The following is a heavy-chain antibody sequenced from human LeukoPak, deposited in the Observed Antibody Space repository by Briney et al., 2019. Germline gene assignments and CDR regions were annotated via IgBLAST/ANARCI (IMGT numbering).Heavy chain of an antibody. J-gene: IGHJ4*02. V-gene: IGHV3-23*01. CDR3: GKTTTGYSSGRYPAWPVDY. CDR2: IFGSGGSA. CDR1: GFTFNSYS. Sequence: GGSLRLSCAASGFTFNSYSMYWVRQAPGKGLEWVSGIFGSGGSAHYADSVKGRFTISRDNSKNTVYLQMDSLRVEDTAVYYCGKTTTGYSSGRYPAWPVDYWGQGTLVTVSS. D-gene: IGHD6-19*01.